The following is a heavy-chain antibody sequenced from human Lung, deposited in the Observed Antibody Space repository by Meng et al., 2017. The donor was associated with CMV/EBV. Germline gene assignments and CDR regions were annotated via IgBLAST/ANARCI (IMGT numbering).Heavy chain of an antibody. Sequence: SCTASGFTFGAYAMSWVRQAPGKGLEWVGFIRSKAYGGTTEYAASVKGRFTISRDDSKSIAYLQMNSLKTEDTAVYYCSITGEPNYYYYYGMDVXGQGXTVTVSS. V-gene: IGHV3-49*04. J-gene: IGHJ6*02. CDR2: IRSKAYGGTT. CDR1: GFTFGAYA. D-gene: IGHD7-27*01. CDR3: SITGEPNYYYYYGMDV.